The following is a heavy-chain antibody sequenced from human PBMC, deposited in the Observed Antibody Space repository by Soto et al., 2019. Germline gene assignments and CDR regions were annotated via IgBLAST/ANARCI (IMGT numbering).Heavy chain of an antibody. CDR1: GGSISRCF. Sequence: PSETLSLTCTVSGGSISRCFWGWIRQPPGKGLEWIGSIYYSGGTYYNPSLKSRVTISVDTSKNQFSLKLSSVTAADTAVYYCARSVTPWGQGTLVTVSS. CDR2: IYYSGGT. CDR3: ARSVTP. V-gene: IGHV4-39*07. D-gene: IGHD3-10*01. J-gene: IGHJ5*02.